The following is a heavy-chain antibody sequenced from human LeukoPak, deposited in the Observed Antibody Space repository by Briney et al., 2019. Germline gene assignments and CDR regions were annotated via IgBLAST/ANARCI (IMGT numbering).Heavy chain of an antibody. J-gene: IGHJ4*02. CDR2: ISSDGSST. CDR1: GFTFSSYW. V-gene: IGHV3-74*01. D-gene: IGHD5-18*01. CDR3: TRDNSYGYDY. Sequence: GGSLRLSCAASGFTFSSYWMHWVRQAPGKGLVWVSRISSDGSSTTYAVSVKGRFTISRDNAKNTMYLQMNSLRAEDTAVYYCTRDNSYGYDYWGQGTLITVSS.